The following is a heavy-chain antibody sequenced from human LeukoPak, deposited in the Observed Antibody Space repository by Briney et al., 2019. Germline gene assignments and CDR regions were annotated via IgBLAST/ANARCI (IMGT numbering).Heavy chain of an antibody. Sequence: GGSLRLSCKGSGYSFTSYWIGWVRQMPGKGLEWMGIIDPGDSDTLYSPSFQGQVTISADKSISTAYLKWSSLKASDTAMYYCARQNSSGSSWYYGMDVWGQGTTVTVSS. D-gene: IGHD6-19*01. CDR3: ARQNSSGSSWYYGMDV. CDR2: IDPGDSDT. CDR1: GYSFTSYW. J-gene: IGHJ6*02. V-gene: IGHV5-51*01.